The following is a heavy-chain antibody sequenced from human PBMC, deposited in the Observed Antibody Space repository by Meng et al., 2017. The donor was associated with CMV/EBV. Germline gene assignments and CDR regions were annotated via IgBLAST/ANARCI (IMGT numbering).Heavy chain of an antibody. CDR1: GFTFSSYG. J-gene: IGHJ4*02. Sequence: GESLKISCAASGFTFSSYGMHWVRQAPGEGLEWVAFIRYDGSNKYYADSVKGRFTISRDNSKNTLYLQINSLTAEETAVYYCAKDRVSQFDYWGQGTLVTVSS. CDR2: IRYDGSNK. D-gene: IGHD4-11*01. V-gene: IGHV3-30*02. CDR3: AKDRVSQFDY.